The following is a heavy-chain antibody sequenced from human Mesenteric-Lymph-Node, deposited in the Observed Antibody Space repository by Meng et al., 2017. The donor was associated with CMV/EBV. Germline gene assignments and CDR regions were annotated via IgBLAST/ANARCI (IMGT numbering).Heavy chain of an antibody. D-gene: IGHD5-12*01. CDR3: AKDGMVATSDH. CDR2: VGGGGNGT. CDR1: GFPFSSLV. Sequence: SCAGSGFPFSSLVMAWLRQAPGKGLEWVSTVGGGGNGTYYADSVKGRFTTFRDNSKNTLYLQMNSLRAEDTAVYYCAKDGMVATSDHWGQGTLVTV. J-gene: IGHJ4*02. V-gene: IGHV3-23*01.